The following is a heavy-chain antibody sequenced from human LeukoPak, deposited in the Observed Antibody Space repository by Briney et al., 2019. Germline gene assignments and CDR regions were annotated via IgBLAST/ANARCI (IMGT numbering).Heavy chain of an antibody. V-gene: IGHV3-30*18. CDR1: GFTFSSYG. CDR3: VKALTLPGTYLGD. CDR2: ISYDGSNK. J-gene: IGHJ4*02. D-gene: IGHD3-10*01. Sequence: GGSLRLSCAASGFTFSSYGMHWVRQAPGKGLEWVAVISYDGSNKYYADSVKGRFTISRDNSKNTLYLQMNSLRAEDTALYYCVKALTLPGTYLGDWGQGTLVTVFS.